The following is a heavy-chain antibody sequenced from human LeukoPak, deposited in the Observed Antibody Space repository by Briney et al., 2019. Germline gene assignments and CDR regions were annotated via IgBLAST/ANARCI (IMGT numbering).Heavy chain of an antibody. CDR1: GFTFSSYS. Sequence: GGSLILSCAASGFTFSSYSMNWVRQAPGKGLEWVSYISSSSSTIYYADSVEGRFTISRDNAKNSLYLQMNSLRAEDTAVYYCARAHSSESYYYYMDVWGKGTTVTVSS. CDR3: ARAHSSESYYYYMDV. CDR2: ISSSSSTI. D-gene: IGHD3-10*01. V-gene: IGHV3-48*01. J-gene: IGHJ6*03.